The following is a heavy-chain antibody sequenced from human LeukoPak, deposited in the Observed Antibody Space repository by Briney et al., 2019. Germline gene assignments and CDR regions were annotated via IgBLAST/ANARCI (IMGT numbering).Heavy chain of an antibody. CDR3: AKERVSYSSGWYQDY. Sequence: GGSLRLSCAASGFTFSSYAMSWVRQAPRKGLEWVSTISGSGGSTYYADSVKGRFTISRDNSKNTLYLQMNSLRAEDTAVYYCAKERVSYSSGWYQDYWGQGTLVTVSS. J-gene: IGHJ4*02. V-gene: IGHV3-23*01. CDR1: GFTFSSYA. D-gene: IGHD6-19*01. CDR2: ISGSGGST.